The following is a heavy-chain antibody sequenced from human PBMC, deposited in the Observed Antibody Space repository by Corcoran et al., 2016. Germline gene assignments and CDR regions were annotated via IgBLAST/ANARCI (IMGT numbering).Heavy chain of an antibody. CDR3: AGEWVLRFLVGRSDWFDP. J-gene: IGHJ5*02. Sequence: QLQLQESGPGLVKPSETLSLTCTVSGGSISSSSYYWGWIRQPPGKGLEWIGSIYYSGSTYYNPSLKSRVTISVDTSKNQFSLKLSSVTAADTAVYYCAGEWVLRFLVGRSDWFDPWGQGTLVTVSS. V-gene: IGHV4-39*07. D-gene: IGHD3-3*01. CDR2: IYYSGST. CDR1: GGSISSSSYY.